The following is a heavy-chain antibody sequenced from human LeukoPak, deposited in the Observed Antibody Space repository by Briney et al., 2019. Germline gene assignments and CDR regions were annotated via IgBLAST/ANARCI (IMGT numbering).Heavy chain of an antibody. V-gene: IGHV3-48*03. Sequence: GGSLRLSCAASGFTFSSYEMNWVRQAPGKGLEWVSYISSSGTTKNYADSVKGQFTISRDNAKNSLYLQMNSLRAEDTAVYYCARAKYSSITYYFDYWGQGTLVTVSS. D-gene: IGHD6-13*01. CDR2: ISSSGTTK. J-gene: IGHJ4*02. CDR1: GFTFSSYE. CDR3: ARAKYSSITYYFDY.